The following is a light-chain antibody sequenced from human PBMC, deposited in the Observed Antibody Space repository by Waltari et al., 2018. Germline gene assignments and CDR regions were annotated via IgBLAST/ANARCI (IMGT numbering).Light chain of an antibody. Sequence: DVVLTQSPLSLPVPPGAPASISCRSSQSLLASNGDNYLNWYLQKPGPSPQVLMYMGSYRASGVPDRFSGSGSGTDFTLKVSRVEAEDVGVYYCMQAAHAPITFGQGTRLELK. CDR3: MQAAHAPIT. CDR1: QSLLASNGDNY. J-gene: IGKJ5*01. CDR2: MGS. V-gene: IGKV2-28*01.